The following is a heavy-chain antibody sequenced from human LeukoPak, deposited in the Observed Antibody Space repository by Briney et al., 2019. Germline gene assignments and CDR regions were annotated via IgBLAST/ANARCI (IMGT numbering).Heavy chain of an antibody. CDR2: IIPIFGTA. CDR1: GGTFSSYA. Sequence: GASVKVSCKASGGTFSSYAISWVRQAPGQGLEWMGGIIPIFGTANYAQKFQGRVTITTDESTSTAYMELSSLRSEDTAVYYCARGEGGSYTDFDYWGQGTLVTVSS. D-gene: IGHD1-26*01. V-gene: IGHV1-69*05. J-gene: IGHJ4*02. CDR3: ARGEGGSYTDFDY.